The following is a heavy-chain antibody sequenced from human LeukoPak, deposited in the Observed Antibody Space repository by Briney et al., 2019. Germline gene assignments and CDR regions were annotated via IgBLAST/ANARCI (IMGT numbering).Heavy chain of an antibody. CDR3: AKSRDTGYSLFDY. CDR1: GFTFNSYA. Sequence: GGSLRLSCAASGFTFNSYAMSWVRQAPGKGLELVSAIGGSGGSTYYADSVKGRFTIARDNSENTLYLQMNSLRAEDTAVYYCAKSRDTGYSLFDYWGQGTLVTVSS. J-gene: IGHJ4*02. D-gene: IGHD3-9*01. CDR2: IGGSGGST. V-gene: IGHV3-23*01.